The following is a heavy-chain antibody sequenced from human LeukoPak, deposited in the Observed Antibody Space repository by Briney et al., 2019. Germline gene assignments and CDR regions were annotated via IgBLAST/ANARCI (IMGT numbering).Heavy chain of an antibody. CDR1: GFTFSSYA. V-gene: IGHV3-30-3*02. J-gene: IGHJ3*02. D-gene: IGHD1-26*01. CDR2: ISYDGSNE. CDR3: AKSYLGGSYGGAFDI. Sequence: GGSLRLSCAASGFTFSSYAMHWVRQAPGKGLEWVAVISYDGSNEYYADSVKGRFTISRDNSKNTLYLQTNSLRAEDTALYYCAKSYLGGSYGGAFDIWGQGTMVTVSS.